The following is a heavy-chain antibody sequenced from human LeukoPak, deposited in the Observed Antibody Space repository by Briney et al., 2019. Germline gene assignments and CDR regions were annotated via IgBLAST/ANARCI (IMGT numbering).Heavy chain of an antibody. Sequence: PGGSLRLSCAASGFTFSSYGMHWVRQAPGKGLEWVAVISYDGSNKYYADSVKGRFTISRDNSKNTLYLQMNSLRAGDTAVYYCAKANYYDSSGAPPVANWFDPWGQGTLVTVSS. J-gene: IGHJ5*02. CDR2: ISYDGSNK. CDR3: AKANYYDSSGAPPVANWFDP. V-gene: IGHV3-30*18. D-gene: IGHD3-22*01. CDR1: GFTFSSYG.